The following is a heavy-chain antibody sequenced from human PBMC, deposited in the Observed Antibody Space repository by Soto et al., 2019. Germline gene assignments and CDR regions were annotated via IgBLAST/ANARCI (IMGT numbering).Heavy chain of an antibody. J-gene: IGHJ4*02. V-gene: IGHV4-30-4*01. Sequence: PSETLSLTCTVSGGFIINGDYHWIWIRQPPGKGLEWIGYTYPSGSTYYNASLRSRVTISIDASKNQFSLKLNSVTAADTAVYYCAREGGYDSPHGCWGQGTLVTVSS. CDR3: AREGGYDSPHGC. CDR1: GGFIINGDYH. CDR2: TYPSGST. D-gene: IGHD5-12*01.